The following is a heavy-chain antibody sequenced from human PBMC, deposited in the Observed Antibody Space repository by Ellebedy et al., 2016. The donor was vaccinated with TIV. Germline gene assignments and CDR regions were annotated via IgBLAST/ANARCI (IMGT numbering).Heavy chain of an antibody. V-gene: IGHV1-69*13. CDR2: IIPIFGTA. CDR3: ARDLDPDY. CDR1: GGTFSSYA. J-gene: IGHJ4*02. Sequence: SVKVSCXASGGTFSSYAISWVRQAPGQGLEWMGGIIPIFGTANYAQKFQGRVTITADESTSTAYMELRSLRSDDTAVYYCARDLDPDYWGQGTLVTVSS.